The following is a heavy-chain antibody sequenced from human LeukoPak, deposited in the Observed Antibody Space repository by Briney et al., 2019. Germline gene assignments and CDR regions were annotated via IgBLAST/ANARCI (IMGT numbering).Heavy chain of an antibody. CDR2: IYYSGST. Sequence: PSETLSLTCTGSGGSISSYYWSWIRQPPGKGLAWIGYIYYSGSTNYNPSLKSRVTISVDTSKNQFSLKLSSVTAADTAVYYCARDGDENWFDPWGQGTLVTVSS. V-gene: IGHV4-59*01. CDR3: ARDGDENWFDP. D-gene: IGHD2-21*02. CDR1: GGSISSYY. J-gene: IGHJ5*02.